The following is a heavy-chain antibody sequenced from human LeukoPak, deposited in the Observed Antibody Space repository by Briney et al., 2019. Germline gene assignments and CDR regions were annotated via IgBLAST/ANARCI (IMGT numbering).Heavy chain of an antibody. CDR1: GFTFSSYG. CDR2: IWYYGSNK. D-gene: IGHD6-13*01. V-gene: IGHV3-33*01. J-gene: IGHJ6*02. Sequence: PGGALRLSCAASGFTFSSYGMHWVRQAPGKGLEWVAVIWYYGSNKYYEDAVQGRFTISRDNSKNTLYLQMNSLRAEDTAAYYCARDLTAAAGTNYYYGMDVWGQGTTVTVSS. CDR3: ARDLTAAAGTNYYYGMDV.